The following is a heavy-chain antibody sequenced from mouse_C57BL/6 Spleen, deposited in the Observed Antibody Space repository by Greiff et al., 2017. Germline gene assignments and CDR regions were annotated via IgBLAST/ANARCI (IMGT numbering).Heavy chain of an antibody. J-gene: IGHJ3*01. V-gene: IGHV1-55*01. CDR3: AYYGNYVGFAY. CDR1: GYTFTSYW. Sequence: QVHVKQPGAELVKPGASVKMSCKASGYTFTSYWITWVKQRPGQGLEWIGDIYPGSGSTNYNEKFKSKATLTVDTSSSTAYMQLSSLTSEDSAVYYCAYYGNYVGFAYWGQGTLVTVSA. D-gene: IGHD2-1*01. CDR2: IYPGSGST.